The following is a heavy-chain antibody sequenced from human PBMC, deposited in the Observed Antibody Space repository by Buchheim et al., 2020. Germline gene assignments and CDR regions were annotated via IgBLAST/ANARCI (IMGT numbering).Heavy chain of an antibody. V-gene: IGHV1-2*04. J-gene: IGHJ4*02. CDR2: INPNSGGT. CDR3: ARDTAMAGNPSEFDY. Sequence: QVQLVQSGAEVKKPGASVKVSCKASGYTFTGYYMHWVRQAPGQGLEWMGWINPNSGGTNYAQKFQGWVTMTRATSISTAYMERSRLRSDDTAVYYCARDTAMAGNPSEFDYWGQGTL. D-gene: IGHD5-18*01. CDR1: GYTFTGYY.